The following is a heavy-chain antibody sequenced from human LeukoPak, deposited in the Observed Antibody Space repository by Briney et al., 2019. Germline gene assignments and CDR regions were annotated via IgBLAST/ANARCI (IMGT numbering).Heavy chain of an antibody. Sequence: SETLSLTCTVSGGSISSSSYYWGWIRQPPGKGLEWIGSIYYSGSTYYNPSLKSRVTISVDTSKNQFSLKLSSVTAADTAVYYCARHQHNYYDSSGYYSQFDYWGQGTLVTVSS. V-gene: IGHV4-39*01. D-gene: IGHD3-22*01. CDR2: IYYSGST. CDR3: ARHQHNYYDSSGYYSQFDY. J-gene: IGHJ4*02. CDR1: GGSISSSSYY.